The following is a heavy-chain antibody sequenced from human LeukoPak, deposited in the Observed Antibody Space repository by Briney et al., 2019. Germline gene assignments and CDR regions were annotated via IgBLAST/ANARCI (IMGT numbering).Heavy chain of an antibody. CDR1: GFTFSSYG. V-gene: IGHV3-30*03. J-gene: IGHJ4*02. Sequence: GGSLRLSCAASGFTFSSYGMHWVRQAPGKGLEWVAVISYDGSNKYYADSVKGRFTISRDNSKNTLYLQMNSLRAEDTAVYYCASPVGGSYFCFDYWGQGTLVTVSS. D-gene: IGHD1-26*01. CDR2: ISYDGSNK. CDR3: ASPVGGSYFCFDY.